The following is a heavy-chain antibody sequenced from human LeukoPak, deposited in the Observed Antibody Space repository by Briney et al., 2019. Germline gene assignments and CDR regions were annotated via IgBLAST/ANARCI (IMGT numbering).Heavy chain of an antibody. D-gene: IGHD6-25*01. J-gene: IGHJ6*02. Sequence: ASVTVSCKASGYTFTGYYMHWVRQAPGQGLEWMGWINPNSGGTNYAQKFQGRVTMTRDTSISTAYMELSRLRSDDTAVYYCARDLTASRPNDYYYYGMDVWGQGTTVTVSS. V-gene: IGHV1-2*02. CDR2: INPNSGGT. CDR1: GYTFTGYY. CDR3: ARDLTASRPNDYYYYGMDV.